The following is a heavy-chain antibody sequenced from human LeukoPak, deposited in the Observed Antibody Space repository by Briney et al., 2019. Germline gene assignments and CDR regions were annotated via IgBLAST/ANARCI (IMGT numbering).Heavy chain of an antibody. V-gene: IGHV4-39*01. CDR3: ARQGWFGELLSPLDY. J-gene: IGHJ4*02. D-gene: IGHD3-10*01. CDR2: IYFSGST. Sequence: SETLSLTCTVSGGSISSSSYYWGWIRQPTGKGLEWIGSIYFSGSTYYNPSLKSRVTISVDTSKNQFSLKLSSVTASDTAVYYCARQGWFGELLSPLDYWGQGTLVTVSS. CDR1: GGSISSSSYY.